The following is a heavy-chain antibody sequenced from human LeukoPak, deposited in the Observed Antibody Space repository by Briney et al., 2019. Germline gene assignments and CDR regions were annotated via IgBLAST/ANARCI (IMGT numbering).Heavy chain of an antibody. CDR1: GDSMSSRNYY. V-gene: IGHV4-39*01. CDR2: FYYTGSA. D-gene: IGHD2-15*01. Sequence: PSETLSLTCTVSGDSMSSRNYYWAWIRQPPGKGLEWIGSFYYTGSAYYNPSLKSRVTISIDMSKNQFSLKLSAVTAADTAVYYCASPEGFTPKLDYWGQGTLVTVSS. J-gene: IGHJ4*02. CDR3: ASPEGFTPKLDY.